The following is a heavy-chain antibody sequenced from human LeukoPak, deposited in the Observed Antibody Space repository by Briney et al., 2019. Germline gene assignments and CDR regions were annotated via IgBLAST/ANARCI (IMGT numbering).Heavy chain of an antibody. D-gene: IGHD3-16*01. CDR3: AREGADWGSAFDI. J-gene: IGHJ3*02. Sequence: SVKVSCKASGGTFSSYAISWVRQAPGQGLEWMGRIIPILGIANYAQKFQGRVTITADKSTSTAYMELSSLRSEDTAVYYCAREGADWGSAFDIWGQGTMVTVSS. CDR2: IIPILGIA. V-gene: IGHV1-69*04. CDR1: GGTFSSYA.